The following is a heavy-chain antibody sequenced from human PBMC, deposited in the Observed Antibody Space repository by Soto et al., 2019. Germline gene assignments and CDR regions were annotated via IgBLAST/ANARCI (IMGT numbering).Heavy chain of an antibody. Sequence: SQTLSLTCAISGDSVSSNSAAWNWIRQSPSRGLEWLGRTYYRSKWYNDYAVSVKSRITINPDTSKNQFSLQLNSVTPEDTAVYYCARAGTYAHEQWLASYYFDYWGQGTLVTVSS. D-gene: IGHD6-19*01. CDR3: ARAGTYAHEQWLASYYFDY. J-gene: IGHJ4*02. V-gene: IGHV6-1*01. CDR2: TYYRSKWYN. CDR1: GDSVSSNSAA.